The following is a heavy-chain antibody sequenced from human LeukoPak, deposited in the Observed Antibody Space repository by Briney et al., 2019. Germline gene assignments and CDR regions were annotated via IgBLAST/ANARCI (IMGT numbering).Heavy chain of an antibody. J-gene: IGHJ6*02. D-gene: IGHD3-3*01. Sequence: WGSLRLSCAASGFTFSSYAMNWVRQAPGKGLEWVSTISGSGGSTHYADSVKGRFTISRDNSKNTLYLQVSSLRAEDTAVYYCAKQDYDFWSGYYRWGQGTTVTVSS. CDR3: AKQDYDFWSGYYR. CDR1: GFTFSSYA. V-gene: IGHV3-23*01. CDR2: ISGSGGST.